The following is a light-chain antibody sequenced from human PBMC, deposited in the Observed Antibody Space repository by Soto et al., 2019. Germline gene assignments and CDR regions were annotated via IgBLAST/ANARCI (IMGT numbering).Light chain of an antibody. V-gene: IGKV4-1*01. CDR1: QSVLYSSNNKNY. CDR2: WAS. J-gene: IGKJ4*01. CDR3: QQYYSAPPLT. Sequence: DIVMTQSPDSLAVSLGERATIKCKSSQSVLYSSNNKNYLAWYQQKPGQPPKLLIYWASTRESGVPDRFSGSGSGTDFTLTISSLQAEAVAVYYCQQYYSAPPLTFGGGTKVEIK.